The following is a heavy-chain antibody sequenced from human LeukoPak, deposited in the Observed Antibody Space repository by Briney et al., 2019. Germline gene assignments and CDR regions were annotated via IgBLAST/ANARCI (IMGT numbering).Heavy chain of an antibody. J-gene: IGHJ5*02. CDR1: GYTFTGYY. CDR2: INPNSGGT. CDR3: ARDIVVVVAATQGGDWFDP. V-gene: IGHV1-2*06. D-gene: IGHD2-15*01. Sequence: GASVKVSCKASGYTFTGYYMHWVRQAPGQGLEWMGRINPNSGGTNYAQKFQGRVTMTRDTSISTAYIELSRLRSDDTAVYYCARDIVVVVAATQGGDWFDPWGQGTLVTVSS.